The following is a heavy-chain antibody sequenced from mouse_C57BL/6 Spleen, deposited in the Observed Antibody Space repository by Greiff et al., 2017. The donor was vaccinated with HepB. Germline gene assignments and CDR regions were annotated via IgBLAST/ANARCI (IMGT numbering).Heavy chain of an antibody. Sequence: QVQLQQPGAELVRPGPSVKLSCKASGYTFTSYWMHWVKQRPGQGLEWIGVIDPSDSYTNYNQKFKGKATLTVDTSSSTAYMQLSSLTSEDSAVYYCARSGLPHYFDYWGQGTTLTVSS. D-gene: IGHD5-5*01. CDR1: GYTFTSYW. CDR3: ARSGLPHYFDY. J-gene: IGHJ2*01. V-gene: IGHV1-59*01. CDR2: IDPSDSYT.